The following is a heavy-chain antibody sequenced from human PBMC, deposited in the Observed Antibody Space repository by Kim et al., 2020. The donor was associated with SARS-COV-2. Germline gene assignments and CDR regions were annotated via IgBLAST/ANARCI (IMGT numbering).Heavy chain of an antibody. Sequence: SLKSRVTISVDTSKNQFSLKLSSVTAADTAVYYCARCRGGWVRGVEHPDYWGQGTLVTVSS. J-gene: IGHJ4*02. CDR3: ARCRGGWVRGVEHPDY. V-gene: IGHV4-59*01. D-gene: IGHD3-10*01.